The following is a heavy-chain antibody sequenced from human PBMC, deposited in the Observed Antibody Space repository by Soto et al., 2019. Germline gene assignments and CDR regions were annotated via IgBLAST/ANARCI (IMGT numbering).Heavy chain of an antibody. D-gene: IGHD1-7*01. J-gene: IGHJ4*02. V-gene: IGHV3-23*01. CDR3: AKERTAERELRHFDY. CDR1: GFPFTSYA. CDR2: ISNTGGAT. Sequence: EVQLLESGGGLVQPGGSLRISCAASGFPFTSYALTWVRQAPGKGLEWVSTISNTGGATYYADSVKGRFTISRDDSKRTLSLQMNSLRAEDTAVYYCAKERTAERELRHFDYWGQGTLFTVSS.